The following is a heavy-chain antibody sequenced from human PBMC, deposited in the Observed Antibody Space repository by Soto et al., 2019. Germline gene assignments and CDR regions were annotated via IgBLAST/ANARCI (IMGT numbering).Heavy chain of an antibody. V-gene: IGHV3-33*01. J-gene: IGHJ6*02. CDR3: ARLYRDRYYGMDV. Sequence: GGSLRLSCAASGFTFCSYGMHWVRQAPGKGLEWVAVIWYDGSNKYYADSVKGRFTISRDNSKNTLYLQMNSLRAEDTAVYYCARLYRDRYYGMDVWGQGNTVTVSS. CDR2: IWYDGSNK. CDR1: GFTFCSYG. D-gene: IGHD5-12*01.